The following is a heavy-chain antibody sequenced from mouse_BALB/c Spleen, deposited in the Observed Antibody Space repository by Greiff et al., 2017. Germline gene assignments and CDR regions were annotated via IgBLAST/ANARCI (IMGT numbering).Heavy chain of an antibody. CDR2: IRNKANGYTT. V-gene: IGHV7-3*02. Sequence: DAKLVESGGGLVQPGGSLRLSCATSGFTFTDYYMSWVRQPPGKALEWLGFIRNKANGYTTEYSASVKGRFTISRDNSQSILYLQMNSLRAEDSATYYCARDMLGQGYFDYWGQGTTLTVSS. J-gene: IGHJ2*01. D-gene: IGHD3-3*01. CDR3: ARDMLGQGYFDY. CDR1: GFTFTDYY.